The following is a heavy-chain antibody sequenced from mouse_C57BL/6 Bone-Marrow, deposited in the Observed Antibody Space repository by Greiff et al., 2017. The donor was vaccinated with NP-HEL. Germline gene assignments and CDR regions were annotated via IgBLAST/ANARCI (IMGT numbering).Heavy chain of an antibody. CDR1: GYTFTSYW. CDR2: IDPSDSYT. CDR3: ARSLRGTHFDY. D-gene: IGHD2-14*01. V-gene: IGHV1-69*01. J-gene: IGHJ2*01. Sequence: QVQLKESGAELVMPGASVKLSCKASGYTFTSYWMHWVKQRPGQGLEWIGEIDPSDSYTNYNQKFKGKSTLTVDKSSSTAYTQLSSLTSEDSAVYDCARSLRGTHFDYWGQGTTLPVSS.